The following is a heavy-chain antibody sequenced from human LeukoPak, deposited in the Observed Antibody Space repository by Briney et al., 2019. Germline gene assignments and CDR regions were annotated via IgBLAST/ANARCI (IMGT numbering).Heavy chain of an antibody. CDR3: ARSGYSDDAFDI. CDR2: IYYSGST. J-gene: IGHJ3*02. V-gene: IGHV4-59*01. CDR1: GGPISRYY. Sequence: PSETLSLTCTVSGGPISRYYWSWIRQPPGKGLEWIGYIYYSGSTNYNPSLKSRVTISVDTSKNQFSLKLSSVTAADTAVYYCARSGYSDDAFDIWGQGTMVTVSS. D-gene: IGHD3-22*01.